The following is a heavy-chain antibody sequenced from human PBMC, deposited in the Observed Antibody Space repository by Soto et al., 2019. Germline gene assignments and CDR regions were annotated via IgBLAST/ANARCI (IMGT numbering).Heavy chain of an antibody. CDR2: IYFDGITT. CDR1: GFTFSGYW. CDR3: ARGGAMGVDY. D-gene: IGHD1-26*01. V-gene: IGHV3-74*01. Sequence: GGSLRLSCAASGFTFSGYWMHWVRQAPGKGLVWVSRIYFDGITTNYADSVKGRLTVSRDNAKNTVYLHVNTLRDEDTAVYYCARGGAMGVDYWGQGTLVTVSS. J-gene: IGHJ4*02.